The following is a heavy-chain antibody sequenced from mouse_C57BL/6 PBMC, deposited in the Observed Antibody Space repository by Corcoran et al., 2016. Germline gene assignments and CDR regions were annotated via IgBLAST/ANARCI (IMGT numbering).Heavy chain of an antibody. J-gene: IGHJ2*01. Sequence: QIQLVQSGPELKKTGETVKISCKASGYTFTTYGMSWVKQAPGKGLKWMGWINTYSGVPTYADDFKGRFAFSLETSASTAYLQINNLKNEDTATYFCARSRPHYWGQGTTLTVSS. V-gene: IGHV9-3*01. CDR3: ARSRPHY. CDR2: INTYSGVP. CDR1: GYTFTTYG.